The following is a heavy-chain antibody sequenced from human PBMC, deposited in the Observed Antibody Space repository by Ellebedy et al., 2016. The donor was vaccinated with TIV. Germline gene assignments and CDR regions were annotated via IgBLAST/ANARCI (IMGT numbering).Heavy chain of an antibody. CDR2: VAYDGSNK. Sequence: GGSLRPSCAASGFTFSTYDMHWVRQAPGKGLEWVASVAYDGSNKYYADSVEGRVTISRDNSKNTQYLQMNTLTAEDTAVYYCARDRAFSRSPFDYWGQGTLVTVSS. J-gene: IGHJ4*02. D-gene: IGHD6-13*01. V-gene: IGHV3-30*03. CDR1: GFTFSTYD. CDR3: ARDRAFSRSPFDY.